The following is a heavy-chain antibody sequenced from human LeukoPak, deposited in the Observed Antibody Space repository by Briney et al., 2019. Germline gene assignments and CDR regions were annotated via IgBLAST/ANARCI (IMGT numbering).Heavy chain of an antibody. V-gene: IGHV1-8*01. D-gene: IGHD6-13*01. CDR2: MNPNSGNT. CDR3: ARRPIAAAGTGFDY. CDR1: GYTLTSYD. J-gene: IGHJ4*02. Sequence: ASVKVSCKASGYTLTSYDINWVRQATGQGLEWMGWMNPNSGNTGYAQKFQGRVTMTRNTSISTAYMELSSLRSEDAAVYYCARRPIAAAGTGFDYWGQGTLVTVSS.